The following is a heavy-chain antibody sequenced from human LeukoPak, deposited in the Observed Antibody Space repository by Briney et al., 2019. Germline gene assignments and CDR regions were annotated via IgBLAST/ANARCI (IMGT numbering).Heavy chain of an antibody. CDR3: ARGGGDYDSSGYFDY. CDR2: IIPIFGTA. Sequence: GAPVTVSCKASGGTFSSYAISWVRQAPGQGLEWMGGIIPIFGTANYAQKFQGRVTITADESTSTAYMELSSLRSEDTAVYYCARGGGDYDSSGYFDYWGQGTLVTVSS. CDR1: GGTFSSYA. V-gene: IGHV1-69*13. D-gene: IGHD3-22*01. J-gene: IGHJ4*02.